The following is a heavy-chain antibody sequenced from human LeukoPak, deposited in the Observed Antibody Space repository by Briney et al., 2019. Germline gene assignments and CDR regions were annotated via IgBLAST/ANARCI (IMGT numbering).Heavy chain of an antibody. CDR1: GFTFSSYS. CDR2: ISSSSSYI. J-gene: IGHJ4*02. Sequence: AGGSLRLSRAASGFTFSSYSMNWVRQAPGKGLEWVSSISSSSSYIYYADSVKGRFTISRDNAKNSLYLQMNSLRAEDTAVYYCARDTRGWFGELPDFDYWGQGTLVTVSS. CDR3: ARDTRGWFGELPDFDY. D-gene: IGHD3-10*01. V-gene: IGHV3-21*01.